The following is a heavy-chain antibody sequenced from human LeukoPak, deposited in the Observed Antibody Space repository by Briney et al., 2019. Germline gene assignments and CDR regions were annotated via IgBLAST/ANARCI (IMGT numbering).Heavy chain of an antibody. CDR3: ASGGRYCSSTSCPFDY. Sequence: GESLKISCKGSGYSFTSYWIGWVRQMPGKGLEWMGIIYPGDSDTRYSPSFQGQVTISADKSISTAYLQWSSLKASDTAMYYCASGGRYCSSTSCPFDYWGQGTLVTVSS. CDR1: GYSFTSYW. V-gene: IGHV5-51*01. CDR2: IYPGDSDT. J-gene: IGHJ4*02. D-gene: IGHD2-2*01.